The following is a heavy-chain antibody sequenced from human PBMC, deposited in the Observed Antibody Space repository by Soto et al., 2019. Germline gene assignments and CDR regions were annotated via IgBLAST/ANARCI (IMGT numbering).Heavy chain of an antibody. CDR2: MNPNSGNT. Sequence: QVQLVQSGAEVKKPGASVKVSCKASGYTFTSYDINWVRQATGQGLEYLGWMNPNSGNTGYVQKFQGRVTMTRDTSISTAYRALSSLRSEDTAVYFCARGVKYGAYSRWFDPWGQGTLVTVSS. D-gene: IGHD4-17*01. V-gene: IGHV1-8*01. J-gene: IGHJ5*02. CDR1: GYTFTSYD. CDR3: ARGVKYGAYSRWFDP.